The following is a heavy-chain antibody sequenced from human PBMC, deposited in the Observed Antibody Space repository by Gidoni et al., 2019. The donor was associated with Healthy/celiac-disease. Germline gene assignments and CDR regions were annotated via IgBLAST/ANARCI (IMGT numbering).Heavy chain of an antibody. CDR3: ARLRALTTVTPNWFDP. J-gene: IGHJ5*02. CDR1: GGSFSGYY. D-gene: IGHD4-17*01. Sequence: QVQLQPWGAGLLKPSETLSLTCAVYGGSFSGYYWSWIRQPPGKGLEWIGEINHSGSTNYHPSLKSRVTISVDTSKNQFSLKLSSVTAADTAVYYCARLRALTTVTPNWFDPWGQGTLVTVSS. V-gene: IGHV4-34*01. CDR2: INHSGST.